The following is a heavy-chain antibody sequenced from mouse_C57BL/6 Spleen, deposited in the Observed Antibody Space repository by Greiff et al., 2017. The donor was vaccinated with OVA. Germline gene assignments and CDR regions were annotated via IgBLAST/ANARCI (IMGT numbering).Heavy chain of an antibody. V-gene: IGHV1-50*01. CDR3: ARGGAMDY. CDR2: IDPSDSYT. CDR1: GYTFTSYW. Sequence: QVQLKQPGAELVKPGASVKLSCKASGYTFTSYWMQWVKQRPGQGLEWIGEIDPSDSYTNYNQKFKGKATLTVDTSSSTAYMQLCSLTSEDSAVYYCARGGAMDYWGQGTSVTVSS. J-gene: IGHJ4*01.